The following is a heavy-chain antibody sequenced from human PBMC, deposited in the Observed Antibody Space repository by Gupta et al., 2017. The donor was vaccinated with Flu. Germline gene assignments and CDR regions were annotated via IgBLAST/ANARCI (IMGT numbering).Heavy chain of an antibody. J-gene: IGHJ4*02. CDR2: ILPINGAT. D-gene: IGHD2-21*02. CDR1: GHTFSIDS. V-gene: IGHV1-69*01. Sequence: QVQLVQPGADMKAPGSSVKVSCKSSGHTFSIDSITWVRPAAGLGVEWMGGILPINGATNNGKKFQGRVAFTADDSTRAAYMELSSLRSEDTAVYFCAREFPCGGDCYFLDSWGQGTPVSVSS. CDR3: AREFPCGGDCYFLDS.